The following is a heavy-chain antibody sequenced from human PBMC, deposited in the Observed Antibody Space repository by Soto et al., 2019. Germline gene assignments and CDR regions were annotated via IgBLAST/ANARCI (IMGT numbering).Heavy chain of an antibody. CDR2: ISAHNGNS. Sequence: QVHLVQSGAEVKKPGASVKVSCKASGYTFTSYGITWVRQAPGQGLEWMGWISAHNGNSDYAQKLQGRVIVTRDTSTSTAYMELRSVISDATAVYYCARGRYGDYWGQGALVTVSS. D-gene: IGHD1-1*01. J-gene: IGHJ4*02. CDR1: GYTFTSYG. CDR3: ARGRYGDY. V-gene: IGHV1-18*01.